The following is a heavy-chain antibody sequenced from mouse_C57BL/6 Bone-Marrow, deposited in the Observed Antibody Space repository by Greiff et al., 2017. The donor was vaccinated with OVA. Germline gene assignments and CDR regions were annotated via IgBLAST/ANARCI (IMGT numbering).Heavy chain of an antibody. CDR1: GFTFSDYY. J-gene: IGHJ1*03. Sequence: EVKLVESGGGLVQPGGSLKLSCAASGFTFSDYYMYWVRQTPEKRLEWVAYISNGGGSTYYPDTVKGRFTISRDNAKNTLYLQMSRLKSEDTAMYYCARHEILRPWYFDVWGTGTTVTVSS. CDR2: ISNGGGST. D-gene: IGHD1-1*01. CDR3: ARHEILRPWYFDV. V-gene: IGHV5-12*01.